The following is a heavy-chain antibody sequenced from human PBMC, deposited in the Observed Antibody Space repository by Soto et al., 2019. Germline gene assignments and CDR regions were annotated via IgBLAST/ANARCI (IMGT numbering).Heavy chain of an antibody. CDR3: CVVKRLDQYTTSGYWFDP. CDR1: GFTFSHAW. Sequence: PGGSLRLSCAGSGFTFSHAWMSWVRQAPGKGLEWVGRIKSKADGETKDYGAPVRGRFTISRDDAKDTLYLQMNSLRIEDTAVYYCCVVKRLDQYTTSGYWFDPWGPGTLVTVSS. D-gene: IGHD2-15*01. CDR2: IKSKADGETK. J-gene: IGHJ5*02. V-gene: IGHV3-15*01.